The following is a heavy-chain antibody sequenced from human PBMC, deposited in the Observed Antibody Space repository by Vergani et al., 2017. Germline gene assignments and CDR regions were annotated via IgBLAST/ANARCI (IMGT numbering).Heavy chain of an antibody. CDR2: IYSTGST. CDR1: GDSISSGVYY. J-gene: IGHJ6*03. V-gene: IGHV4-31*03. D-gene: IGHD3-3*01. Sequence: QVQLQESGPGLVKPSQTLSLTCSVSGDSISSGVYYWNWIRQHPGKGLEWIGYIYSTGSTHHNPSLRRRINMSVDTSKNQFSLKLSSVTAADTAVYYCARVLRITIFGAAPAYYMDVWGKGTTVTV. CDR3: ARVLRITIFGAAPAYYMDV.